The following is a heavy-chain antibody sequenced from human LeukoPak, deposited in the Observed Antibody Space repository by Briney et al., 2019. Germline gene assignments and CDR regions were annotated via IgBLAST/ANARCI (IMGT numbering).Heavy chain of an antibody. Sequence: ASVKVSCKASGYSFSRYGISWVRQAPGQGLEWMGWISTYNGNTNYAQKFQGRVTMTTDTSTYPAYMELRSLRSDDTDVYYCARGLEYYDSSGSGWFDPWGQGTLVTVSS. CDR3: ARGLEYYDSSGSGWFDP. V-gene: IGHV1-18*01. J-gene: IGHJ5*02. CDR2: ISTYNGNT. CDR1: GYSFSRYG. D-gene: IGHD3-22*01.